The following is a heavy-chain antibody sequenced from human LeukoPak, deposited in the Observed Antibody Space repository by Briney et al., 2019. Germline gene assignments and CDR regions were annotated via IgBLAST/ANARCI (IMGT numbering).Heavy chain of an antibody. CDR3: ARSTGFYTTYYMDV. Sequence: SETLSLTCTVSGDSMGNYYWNWLRQPAGKGLEWIGRIRSDGTTYANPSLESAVTMSVDTSNNYISLRLSSATAADTAVYYCARSTGFYTTYYMDVWGKGTTVTVSS. CDR1: GDSMGNYY. D-gene: IGHD3-22*01. CDR2: IRSDGTT. V-gene: IGHV4-4*07. J-gene: IGHJ6*03.